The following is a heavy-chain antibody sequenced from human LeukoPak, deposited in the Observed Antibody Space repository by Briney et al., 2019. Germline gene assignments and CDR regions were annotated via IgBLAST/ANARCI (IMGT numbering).Heavy chain of an antibody. Sequence: PSETLSLTCSVSGGSFSGYLWSWIRQPPGKGLEWIGYISHSGDTNYAPSLNSRVTISLDTSKNQFSLTLRSVSAADTAVYYWARSHGLYWGQGTLVTVSS. V-gene: IGHV4-59*01. CDR3: ARSHGLY. CDR2: ISHSGDT. J-gene: IGHJ4*02. CDR1: GGSFSGYL.